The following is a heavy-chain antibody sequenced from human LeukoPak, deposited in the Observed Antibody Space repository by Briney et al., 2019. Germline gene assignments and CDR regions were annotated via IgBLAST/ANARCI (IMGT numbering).Heavy chain of an antibody. CDR1: GFTVSSNY. CDR2: IYSGGST. V-gene: IGHV3-66*01. CDR3: ARGVGATDYFDY. Sequence: GGSLRLSCAASGFTVSSNYMSWVHQAPGKGLEWVSVIYSGGSTYYADSVKGRFTISRDNSKNTLYLQMNSLRAEDTAVYYCARGVGATDYFDYWGQGTLVTVSS. D-gene: IGHD1-26*01. J-gene: IGHJ4*02.